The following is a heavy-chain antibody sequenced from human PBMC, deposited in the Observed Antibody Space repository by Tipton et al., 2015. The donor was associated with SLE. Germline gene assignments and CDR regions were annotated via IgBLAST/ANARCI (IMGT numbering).Heavy chain of an antibody. Sequence: GLVKPSETMSVSCTVSNFSLSSGYYWAWIRQPPGKGLEWIGILYRSGSTFYNPSLKSRVTMSIDTSEKWFSLNLGSGTAADTAVYYCARGVRLGFGEFYFDYWGLGTLVAVSS. D-gene: IGHD3-10*01. V-gene: IGHV4-38-2*02. CDR2: LYRSGST. J-gene: IGHJ4*02. CDR3: ARGVRLGFGEFYFDY. CDR1: NFSLSSGYY.